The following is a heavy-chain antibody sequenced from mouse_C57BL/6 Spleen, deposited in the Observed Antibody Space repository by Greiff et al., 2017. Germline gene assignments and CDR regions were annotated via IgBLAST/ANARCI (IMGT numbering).Heavy chain of an antibody. CDR3: AGYYYVSSYAYCDMDD. CDR1: GYTFTSYW. Sequence: VQLQQPGAELVKPGASVKMSCKASGYTFTSYWITWVKQRPGQGLEWIGNIYPGGGITNYNEKFKGKATLTVDKSSSTAYLQLSSLTSEDSAVYYCAGYYYVSSYAYCDMDDWGQGTSVTVSS. CDR2: IYPGGGIT. D-gene: IGHD1-1*01. V-gene: IGHV1-55*01. J-gene: IGHJ4*01.